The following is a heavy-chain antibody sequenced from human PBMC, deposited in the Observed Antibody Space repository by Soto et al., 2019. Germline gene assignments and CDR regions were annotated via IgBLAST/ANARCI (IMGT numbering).Heavy chain of an antibody. CDR3: GRQHNRAGSFGS. J-gene: IGHJ4*02. CDR2: IYYTGKT. Sequence: HSETMSLSCTMSSGTIGDSYGTWIRQPPGKDLEWIANIYYTGKTDQNPSLEGRVSISLGTSRNQFSLNLRSVTAADTAVYYCGRQHNRAGSFGSWGPGVSGTVSS. CDR1: SGTIGDSY. D-gene: IGHD1-20*01. V-gene: IGHV4-59*01.